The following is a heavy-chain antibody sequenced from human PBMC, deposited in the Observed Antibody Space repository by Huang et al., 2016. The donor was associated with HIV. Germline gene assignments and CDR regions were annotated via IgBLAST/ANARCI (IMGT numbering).Heavy chain of an antibody. V-gene: IGHV3-30*18. CDR1: GFIFSNFG. CDR3: AKESRWFSDFDQ. Sequence: QVQLVESGGGVVQPGTSLRLSCAASGFIFSNFGSHWVRQVPGKGVEWVAVISYDGRSDRYSDFVKGRFTISRDNDKNTLSLEMNRLRHDDTAVYYCAKESRWFSDFDQWGQGTLVTVSS. D-gene: IGHD2-15*01. J-gene: IGHJ5*02. CDR2: ISYDGRSD.